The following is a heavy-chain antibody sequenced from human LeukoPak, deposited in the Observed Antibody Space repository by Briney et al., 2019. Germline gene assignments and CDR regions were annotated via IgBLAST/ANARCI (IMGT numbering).Heavy chain of an antibody. CDR1: GFTFSSYA. J-gene: IGHJ3*02. CDR3: TTDSLIVVATTAFDI. V-gene: IGHV3-15*01. Sequence: PGGSLRLSCAASGFTFSSYAMSWVRQAPGKGLEWVGRIKSKTDGGTTDYAAPVKGRFTISRDDSKNTLYLQMNSLKTEDTAVYYCTTDSLIVVATTAFDIWGQGAMVTVSS. D-gene: IGHD3-22*01. CDR2: IKSKTDGGTT.